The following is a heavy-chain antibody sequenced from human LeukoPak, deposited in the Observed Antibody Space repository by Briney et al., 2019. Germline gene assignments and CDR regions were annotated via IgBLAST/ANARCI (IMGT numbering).Heavy chain of an antibody. V-gene: IGHV3-7*03. CDR3: AKGPIAARPWNYFDY. J-gene: IGHJ4*02. CDR2: INLDGSEK. CDR1: GFTFSSYW. Sequence: GGSLRLSCTASGFTFSSYWMNWVRQAPGKGLEWVANINLDGSEKHYMDSVKGRFTISRDNAKNSLYLQMNSLRAEDTAVYYCAKGPIAARPWNYFDYWGQGTLVTVSS. D-gene: IGHD6-6*01.